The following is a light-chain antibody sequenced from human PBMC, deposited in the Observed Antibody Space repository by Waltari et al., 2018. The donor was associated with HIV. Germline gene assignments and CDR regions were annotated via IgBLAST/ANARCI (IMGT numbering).Light chain of an antibody. Sequence: QSALTQPASVSGSPGQSITISCTGTSSDVGGYNYVSWYQQYPGKAPKLMIYEVSNRPSGVFNRFSGSKSGNTASLTISGVQAEDEADYYCSSYTSSSTSVVFGGGTKMTVL. CDR2: EVS. CDR1: SSDVGGYNY. CDR3: SSYTSSSTSVV. J-gene: IGLJ2*01. V-gene: IGLV2-14*01.